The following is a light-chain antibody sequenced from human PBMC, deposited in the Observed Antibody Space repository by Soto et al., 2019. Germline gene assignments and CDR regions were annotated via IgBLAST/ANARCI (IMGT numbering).Light chain of an antibody. V-gene: IGLV2-14*03. CDR3: SSYTSGSTYV. CDR2: DVT. CDR1: SSDVGDSDF. J-gene: IGLJ1*01. Sequence: QSALTQPASVSGSPGQSITISCTGTSSDVGDSDFVSWYQQHPGKAPKRVIYDVTNRPSGVSNRFSASKSGNTASLTISGLQAEDEADYYCSSYTSGSTYVFGSGTKLTVL.